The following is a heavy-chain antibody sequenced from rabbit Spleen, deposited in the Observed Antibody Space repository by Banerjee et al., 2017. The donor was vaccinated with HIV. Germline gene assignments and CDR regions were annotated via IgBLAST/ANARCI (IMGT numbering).Heavy chain of an antibody. CDR2: IELGSSGFT. Sequence: QEQLVESGGGLVQPEGSLTLTCTASGFSFRSSYWIYWVRQAPGKGLEWIVCIELGSSGFTYFASWAKGRFTISKTSSTTVTLQMTSLTAADTATYFCARDTGSSFSSYGMDLWGPGTLVTVS. J-gene: IGHJ6*01. CDR1: GFSFRSSYW. V-gene: IGHV1S45*01. D-gene: IGHD8-1*01. CDR3: ARDTGSSFSSYGMDL.